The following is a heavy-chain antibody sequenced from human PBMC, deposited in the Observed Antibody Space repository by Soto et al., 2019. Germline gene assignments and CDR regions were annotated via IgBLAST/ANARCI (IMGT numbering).Heavy chain of an antibody. V-gene: IGHV4-30-4*01. CDR3: ARARRMGYYGSGRDDFDY. Sequence: QVQLQESGPGLVKPSQTLSLTCTVSGGSISSGDYYWSWIRQPPGKGLEWIGYIYYSGSTYYNPSLIGRVTLAVDTSTNQFSLTLSSVTAADTAVYYCARARRMGYYGSGRDDFDYWGQGTLFTVSS. J-gene: IGHJ4*02. D-gene: IGHD3-10*01. CDR1: GGSISSGDYY. CDR2: IYYSGST.